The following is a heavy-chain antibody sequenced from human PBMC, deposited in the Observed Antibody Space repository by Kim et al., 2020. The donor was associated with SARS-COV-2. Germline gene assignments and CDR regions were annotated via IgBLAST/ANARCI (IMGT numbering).Heavy chain of an antibody. D-gene: IGHD3-16*01. CDR2: DSPYNANT. J-gene: IGHJ4*02. CDR3: MRDGGY. Sequence: NWVRQGPGEGLEGMGWDSPYNANTNYAQRLQGRVTMITDTSTSTAYMELRSLRSDDTAVYYCMRDGGYWGQGTLVIVSS. V-gene: IGHV1-18*01.